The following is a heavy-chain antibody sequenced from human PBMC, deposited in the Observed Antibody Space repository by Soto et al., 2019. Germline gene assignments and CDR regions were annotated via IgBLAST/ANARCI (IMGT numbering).Heavy chain of an antibody. D-gene: IGHD2-15*01. J-gene: IGHJ5*02. V-gene: IGHV1-69*08. CDR2: IIPILGIA. CDR1: GGTFSSYT. Sequence: QVQLVQSGAEVKKPGSSVKVSCKASGGTFSSYTISWVRQAPGQGLEWMGRIIPILGIANYAQKFQGRVAITADKPTSTDDMERSSLSSEDTAVYYCARDPQGESCSGGSGYSVFGWFDPWGQGTLVTVSA. CDR3: ARDPQGESCSGGSGYSVFGWFDP.